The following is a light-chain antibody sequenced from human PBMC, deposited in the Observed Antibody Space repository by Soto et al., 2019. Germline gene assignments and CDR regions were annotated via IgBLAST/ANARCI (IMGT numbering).Light chain of an antibody. V-gene: IGKV3-20*01. J-gene: IGKJ2*01. CDR3: QQYGSSRT. CDR2: GAS. CDR1: QSVSSTY. Sequence: EIVLTQSPGTLSLAAGESATLSCRASQSVSSTYLAWYQQKPGQAPRLLIYGASNRATGIPDRFSGSGSGTDFTLTIIRLVPEDFAVYYCQQYGSSRTFGQGTKLEIK.